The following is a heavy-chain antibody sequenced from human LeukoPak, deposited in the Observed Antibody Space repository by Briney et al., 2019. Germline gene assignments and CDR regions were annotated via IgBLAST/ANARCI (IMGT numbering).Heavy chain of an antibody. D-gene: IGHD3/OR15-3a*01. CDR3: ASPKDSDASAFDY. J-gene: IGHJ4*02. CDR2: IIPLFGTA. V-gene: IGHV1-69*05. Sequence: SVKVSCKTSGGTFSNYALSWVRQAPGQGLEWMGRIIPLFGTANYAQKFQGRVTFTTAESTSTAYMELSSLRSDDTAVYYCASPKDSDASAFDYWGQGTLVTVSS. CDR1: GGTFSNYA.